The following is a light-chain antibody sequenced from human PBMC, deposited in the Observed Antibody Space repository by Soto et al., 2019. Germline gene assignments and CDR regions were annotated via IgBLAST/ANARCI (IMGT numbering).Light chain of an antibody. CDR1: QGISTY. Sequence: DIQMTQSPSALAASVGDRVTSICRASQGISTYLNWYQQKPGKAPKLLIYATSNLQSGVPSRFSGSGSGTDFTLTISSPQREDFAIYHCQQSYSAPLTFGQGTKVDIK. J-gene: IGKJ1*01. CDR3: QQSYSAPLT. CDR2: ATS. V-gene: IGKV1-39*01.